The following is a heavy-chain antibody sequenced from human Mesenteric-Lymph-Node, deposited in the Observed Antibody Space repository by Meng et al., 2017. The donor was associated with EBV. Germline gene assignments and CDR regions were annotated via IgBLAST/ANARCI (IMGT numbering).Heavy chain of an antibody. CDR3: TRDGGLNSGGTRFDY. D-gene: IGHD2-15*01. J-gene: IGHJ4*02. Sequence: QEKLQQSGTRLVKPSQTLSLTCALAGDRVSSNSAAWNWIRQSPSRGLEWLGRTYYKSKWYNDYAVSVKSRITINPDTSKNQFSLHLNSVTPEDTAVYYCTRDGGLNSGGTRFDYWGQGTLVTVSS. CDR1: GDRVSSNSAA. CDR2: TYYKSKWYN. V-gene: IGHV6-1*01.